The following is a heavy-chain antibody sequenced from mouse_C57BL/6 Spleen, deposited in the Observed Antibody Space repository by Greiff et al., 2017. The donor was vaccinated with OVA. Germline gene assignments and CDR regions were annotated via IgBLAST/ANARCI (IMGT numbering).Heavy chain of an antibody. CDR1: GYTFTSYW. V-gene: IGHV1-55*01. D-gene: IGHD1-1*01. Sequence: VQLQQPGAELVKPGASVKMSCKASGYTFTSYWITWVKQRPGQGLEWIGDIYPGSGSTNYNEKFKSKATLTVDTSSSTAYMQLSSLTSEDSAVYYCAREGDYGSSRVFDVWGKGTTVTVSS. CDR3: AREGDYGSSRVFDV. J-gene: IGHJ1*03. CDR2: IYPGSGST.